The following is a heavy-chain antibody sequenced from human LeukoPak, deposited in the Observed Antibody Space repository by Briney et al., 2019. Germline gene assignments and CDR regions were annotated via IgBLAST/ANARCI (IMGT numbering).Heavy chain of an antibody. CDR3: AHGFETARTRALFDY. CDR2: IYWDDDK. D-gene: IGHD6-6*01. Sequence: SGPTLVNPTQTLTLTCTFSGFSLSTRGVGVGWIRQPPGKALEWLALIYWDDDKRYSPSLKSRLTITKDTSKNQVVLTMTNMDPVDTATYYCAHGFETARTRALFDYWGQGTLVTVSS. CDR1: GFSLSTRGVG. J-gene: IGHJ4*02. V-gene: IGHV2-5*02.